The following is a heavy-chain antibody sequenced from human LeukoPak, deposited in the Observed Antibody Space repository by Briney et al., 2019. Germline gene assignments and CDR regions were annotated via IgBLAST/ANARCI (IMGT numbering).Heavy chain of an antibody. CDR2: IYYSGST. CDR3: ARVGSGYSYEFDY. D-gene: IGHD5-18*01. Sequence: PSETLSLTCTVSGGSISSYYWSWIRQPPGKGLEWIGYIYYSGSTNYNPSLKSRVTISVDTSKNQFSLKLSSVTAADTAVYYCARVGSGYSYEFDYWGQGTPVTVSS. CDR1: GGSISSYY. V-gene: IGHV4-59*12. J-gene: IGHJ4*02.